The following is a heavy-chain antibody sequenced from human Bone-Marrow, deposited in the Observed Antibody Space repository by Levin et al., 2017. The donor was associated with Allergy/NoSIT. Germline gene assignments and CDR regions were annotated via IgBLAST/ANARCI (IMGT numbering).Heavy chain of an antibody. V-gene: IGHV4-4*08. CDR2: IANRGST. CDR1: GGSLSEYF. J-gene: IGHJ4*02. Sequence: KPSETLSLTCTVSGGSLSEYFWSWIRQPPGKGLEWIGYIANRGSTIYNPSLKSRVTISADTSKNQFSLEMISVTSADTAVYFCARGAAGGDDYWGQGTLVTVSS. D-gene: IGHD6-13*01. CDR3: ARGAAGGDDY.